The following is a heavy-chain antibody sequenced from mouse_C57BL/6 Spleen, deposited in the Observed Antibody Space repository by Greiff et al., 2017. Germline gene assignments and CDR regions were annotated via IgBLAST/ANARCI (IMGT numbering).Heavy chain of an antibody. Sequence: EVKLLESGPGLVKPSQSLSLTCSVTGYSITSGYYWNWIRQFPGNKLEWMGYISYDGSNNYNPSLKNRISITRDTSKNQFFLKLNSVTTEDTATYYCARQNYGSSNWYFDVWGTGTTVTVSS. CDR3: ARQNYGSSNWYFDV. V-gene: IGHV3-6*01. CDR1: GYSITSGYY. D-gene: IGHD1-1*01. CDR2: ISYDGSN. J-gene: IGHJ1*03.